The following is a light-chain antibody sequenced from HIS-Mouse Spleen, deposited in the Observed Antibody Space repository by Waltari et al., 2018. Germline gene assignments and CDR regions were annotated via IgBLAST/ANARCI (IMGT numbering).Light chain of an antibody. CDR3: SSYTSSSFNVV. CDR1: GYNY. CDR2: DVS. Sequence: GYNYVSWYQQHPGKAPKLMIYDVSNRPSGVSNRFPGSKSGNTASLTISGLQAEDEADYYCSSYTSSSFNVVFGGGTKLTVL. J-gene: IGLJ2*01. V-gene: IGLV2-14*03.